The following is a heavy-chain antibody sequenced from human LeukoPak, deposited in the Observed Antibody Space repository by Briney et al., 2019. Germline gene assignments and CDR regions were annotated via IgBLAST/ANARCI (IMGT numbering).Heavy chain of an antibody. D-gene: IGHD5-18*01. V-gene: IGHV3-74*01. Sequence: GGSLRLSCAASGFTFSSYWMHWVRQAPGQGRVWVSRINSDGRSTSYADSVKGRFTTSRDNAKNTLYLQMNSLRAEDTAVYYCARVYSYDFDYWGQGTLATVSS. CDR1: GFTFSSYW. CDR2: INSDGRST. CDR3: ARVYSYDFDY. J-gene: IGHJ4*02.